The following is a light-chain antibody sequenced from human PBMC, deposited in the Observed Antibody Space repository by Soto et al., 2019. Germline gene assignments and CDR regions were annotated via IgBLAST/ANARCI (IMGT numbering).Light chain of an antibody. V-gene: IGLV1-47*01. CDR2: RNN. CDR3: APWDDSLSGRGV. Sequence: QSVLTQPPSASGTPGQRVTISCSRSSSNIGSNYVYWYQQLPGTAPNLLIYRNNQRPSGVPDLISGSRSGTSASLAISGLRSQSEADYYCAPWDDSLSGRGVFGTGTKLTVL. CDR1: SSNIGSNY. J-gene: IGLJ1*01.